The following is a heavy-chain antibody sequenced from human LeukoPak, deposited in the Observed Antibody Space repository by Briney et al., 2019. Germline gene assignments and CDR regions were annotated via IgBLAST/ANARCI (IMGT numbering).Heavy chain of an antibody. Sequence: GGSLRLSCEASGFTFNTYSMNWARQAPGKGLEWVSVIYSSGRTYYADSVKGRFTISRDNSKNTLYLQMNSLRAEDTAVYYCAREPISYYYLDYWGQGTLVTVSS. J-gene: IGHJ4*02. V-gene: IGHV3-53*01. CDR1: GFTFNTYS. CDR3: AREPISYYYLDY. D-gene: IGHD3-10*01. CDR2: IYSSGRT.